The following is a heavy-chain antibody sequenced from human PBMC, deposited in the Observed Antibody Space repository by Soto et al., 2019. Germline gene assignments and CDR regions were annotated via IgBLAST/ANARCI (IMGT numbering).Heavy chain of an antibody. CDR3: ARGWYSGYDYWFDP. J-gene: IGHJ5*02. CDR1: GGSISSSSYY. V-gene: IGHV4-39*07. CDR2: IYYSGST. D-gene: IGHD5-12*01. Sequence: SETLSLTCTVSGGSISSSSYYWGWIRQPPGKGLEWIGSIYYSGSTYYNPSLKSRVTISVDTSKNQFSLKLSSVTAADPAVYYCARGWYSGYDYWFDPWGQGTLVTVSS.